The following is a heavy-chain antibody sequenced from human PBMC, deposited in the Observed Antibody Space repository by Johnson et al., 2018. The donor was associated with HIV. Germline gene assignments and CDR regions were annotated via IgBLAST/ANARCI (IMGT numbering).Heavy chain of an antibody. CDR1: GFTFEDYG. Sequence: VQLVESGGNVVRPGGSLRLSCTASGFTFEDYGMIWVRQVPGKGLEWVSGINWNGGSTGYADSVKGRFTISRDNSKNSLYLQMKSLRPEDTGLYYCAKDIASGYTNGGTLDIWGQGTMVTVSS. J-gene: IGHJ3*02. V-gene: IGHV3-20*04. CDR2: INWNGGST. CDR3: AKDIASGYTNGGTLDI. D-gene: IGHD6-19*01.